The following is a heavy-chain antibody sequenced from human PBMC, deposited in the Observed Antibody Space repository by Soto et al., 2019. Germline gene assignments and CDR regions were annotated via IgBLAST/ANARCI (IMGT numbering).Heavy chain of an antibody. V-gene: IGHV6-1*01. CDR3: ARGAMATTNYLTFDY. J-gene: IGHJ4*02. CDR2: AYYRSQWYY. D-gene: IGHD5-12*01. CDR1: GDSVSSNSAA. Sequence: PSQTLSLTCAISGDSVSSNSAAWNWIRQSPSRGLEWLGRAYYRSQWYYDSAVSVRSRITVIPDTSKNQFSLQLNSVTPEDTAVYYCARGAMATTNYLTFDYWGQGTLVTVSS.